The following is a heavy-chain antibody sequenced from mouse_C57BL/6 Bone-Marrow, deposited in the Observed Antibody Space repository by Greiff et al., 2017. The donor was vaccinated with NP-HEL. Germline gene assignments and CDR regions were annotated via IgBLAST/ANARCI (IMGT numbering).Heavy chain of an antibody. V-gene: IGHV1-64*01. CDR3: ARDYGNYAWFAY. J-gene: IGHJ3*01. Sequence: VQLQQPGAELVKPGASVKLSCKASGYTFTSYWMHWVKQRPGQGLEWIGMIHPNSGSTNYNEKFKSKATLTVDKSSSTAYMQLSILTSEDSAVYYGARDYGNYAWFAYWGQGTLVTVSA. D-gene: IGHD2-1*01. CDR1: GYTFTSYW. CDR2: IHPNSGST.